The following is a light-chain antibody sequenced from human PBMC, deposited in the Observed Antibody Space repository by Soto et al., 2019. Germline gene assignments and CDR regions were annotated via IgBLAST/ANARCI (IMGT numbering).Light chain of an antibody. CDR3: QSYDSSLSGSV. Sequence: QSVLTQPPSVSGAPGQRVTISCTGSSSNIGAGYDVHWYQKFPGTAPKLLIYGNSNRPSGVPDRFSGSKSGTSASLAITGLQAEDEADYYCQSYDSSLSGSVFGGGTKLTVL. V-gene: IGLV1-40*01. CDR1: SSNIGAGYD. CDR2: GNS. J-gene: IGLJ2*01.